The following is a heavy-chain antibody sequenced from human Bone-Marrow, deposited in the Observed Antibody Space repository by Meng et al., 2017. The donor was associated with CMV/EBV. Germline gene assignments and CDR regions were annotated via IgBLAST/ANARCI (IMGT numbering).Heavy chain of an antibody. CDR3: AKGRGLRNFDP. V-gene: IGHV3-11*01. D-gene: IGHD5-12*01. CDR1: GFSLSVYY. CDR2: ISGIVNTI. Sequence: GGSLRRARAASGFSLSVYYVGWIRQAPGKGLEWISYISGIVNTIHHAGSVRGRFIISRDTPKNSVYLQMDRLRAEDTAVYYCAKGRGLRNFDPWGRGTLVTVSS. J-gene: IGHJ2*01.